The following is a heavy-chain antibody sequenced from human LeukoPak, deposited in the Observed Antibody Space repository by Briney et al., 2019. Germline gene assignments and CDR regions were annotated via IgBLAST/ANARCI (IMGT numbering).Heavy chain of an antibody. V-gene: IGHV3-20*01. CDR1: GFTFSDYY. CDR3: ARDRAIFGVVTVNAFDI. D-gene: IGHD3-3*01. Sequence: GGSLRLSCAASGFTFSDYYMSWIRQAPGKGLEWVSGIYWNGVSTGYADSVKGRFTISRDNAKNSLYLQMNSLRAEDTALYHCARDRAIFGVVTVNAFDIWGQGTMVTVSS. CDR2: IYWNGVST. J-gene: IGHJ3*02.